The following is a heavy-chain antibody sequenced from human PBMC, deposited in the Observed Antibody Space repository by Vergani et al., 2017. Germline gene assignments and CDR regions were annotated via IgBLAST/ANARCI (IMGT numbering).Heavy chain of an antibody. CDR2: IIPIFGTA. V-gene: IGHV1-69*01. Sequence: QVQLVQSGAEVKKPGSSVKVSCKASGGTFCSYAISWVRQAPGQGLEWMGGIIPIFGTAKYAQKFQGRVTITADESTSTAYTELSSLRSEQTAVYYCVRNGIVVVPAATPHIGYYYMDVWGKGTTVTVSS. J-gene: IGHJ6*03. CDR3: VRNGIVVVPAATPHIGYYYMDV. D-gene: IGHD2-2*01. CDR1: GGTFCSYA.